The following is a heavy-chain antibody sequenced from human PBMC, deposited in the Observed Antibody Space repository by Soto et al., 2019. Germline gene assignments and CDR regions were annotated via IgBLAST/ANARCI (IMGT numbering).Heavy chain of an antibody. V-gene: IGHV3-30*18. J-gene: IGHJ6*02. Sequence: QVQLVESGGGVVQPGRSLRLSCAASGFTFSSYGMHWVRQAPGKGLEWVAVISYDGSNKYYADSVKGRFTISRDNSKNTLYLQMNSMRTEDTAVYYCAKDRYRMTMVRGVIMGQYYYYYGMDVWGQGTTVTVSS. CDR3: AKDRYRMTMVRGVIMGQYYYYYGMDV. CDR2: ISYDGSNK. CDR1: GFTFSSYG. D-gene: IGHD3-10*01.